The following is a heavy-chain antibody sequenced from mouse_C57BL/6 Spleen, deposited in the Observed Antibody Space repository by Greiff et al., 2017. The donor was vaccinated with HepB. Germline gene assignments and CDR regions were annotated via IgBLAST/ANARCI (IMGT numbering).Heavy chain of an antibody. CDR3: AIGYYSNYVRAMDY. CDR2: IDPSDSYT. J-gene: IGHJ4*01. V-gene: IGHV1-69*01. CDR1: GYTFTSYW. Sequence: QVQLKQPGAELVMPGASVKLSCKASGYTFTSYWMHWVKQRPGQGLEWIGEIDPSDSYTNYNQKFKGKSTLTVDKSSSTAYMQLSSLTSEDSAVYYCAIGYYSNYVRAMDYWGQGTSVTVSS. D-gene: IGHD2-5*01.